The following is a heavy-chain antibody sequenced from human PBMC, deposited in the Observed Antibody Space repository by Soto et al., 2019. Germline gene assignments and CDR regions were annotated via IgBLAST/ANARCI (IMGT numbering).Heavy chain of an antibody. V-gene: IGHV3-7*01. D-gene: IGHD3-16*01. CDR2: IKQDGSEK. CDR3: ARDRARLHLY. CDR1: GFTFSSYW. Sequence: SLRLYCAASGFTFSSYWKSCVRQAPGKGLEWVANIKQDGSEKYYVDSVKGQFTISRDNAKNSLYLQMNSLRAEDTAVYHCARDRARLHLYWGQGTLVTVSS. J-gene: IGHJ4*02.